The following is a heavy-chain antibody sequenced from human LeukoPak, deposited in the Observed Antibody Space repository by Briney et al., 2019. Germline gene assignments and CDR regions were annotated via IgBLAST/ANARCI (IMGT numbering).Heavy chain of an antibody. Sequence: GGSLRLSCAASGFTFTTHWINWVRQAPGKGLEWVANINQAGSKIYYVDSVKGRFTISRDNAKNSLHLQMNSLSAEDTALYYCARVPTAGRGFDCWGQGTLVTVSS. J-gene: IGHJ4*02. V-gene: IGHV3-7*03. CDR3: ARVPTAGRGFDC. D-gene: IGHD6-13*01. CDR1: GFTFTTHW. CDR2: INQAGSKI.